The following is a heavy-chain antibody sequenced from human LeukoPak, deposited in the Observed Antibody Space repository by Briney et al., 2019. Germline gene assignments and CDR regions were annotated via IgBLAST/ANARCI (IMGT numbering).Heavy chain of an antibody. V-gene: IGHV4-38-2*02. Sequence: SETLSLTCTVSGYSISSGYYWGWIRQPPGKGLEWIGSIYHSGSTYYNPSLKSRVTMSVDTSKNQFSLKLSSVTAADTAVYYCARRGTTVNYLAHFDYWGQGTLVTVSS. D-gene: IGHD4-17*01. J-gene: IGHJ4*02. CDR3: ARRGTTVNYLAHFDY. CDR2: IYHSGST. CDR1: GYSISSGYY.